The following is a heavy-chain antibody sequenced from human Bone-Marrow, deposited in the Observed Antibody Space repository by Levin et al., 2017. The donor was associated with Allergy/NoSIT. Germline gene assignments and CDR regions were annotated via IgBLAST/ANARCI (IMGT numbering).Heavy chain of an antibody. Sequence: ASVKVSCKASGYTFTNYGISWVRQAPGQGLEWMGWISAYNRDALYAQKFQGRVTMTTDTSATTAYMDLRSLRSDDTAVFYCVRTIGGSYLAWYFDLWGRGTLVTVSS. CDR1: GYTFTNYG. CDR2: ISAYNRDA. D-gene: IGHD1-26*01. CDR3: VRTIGGSYLAWYFDL. J-gene: IGHJ2*01. V-gene: IGHV1-18*01.